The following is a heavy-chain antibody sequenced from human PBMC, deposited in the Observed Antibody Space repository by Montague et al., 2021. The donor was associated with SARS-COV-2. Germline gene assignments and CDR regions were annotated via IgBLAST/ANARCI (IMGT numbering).Heavy chain of an antibody. D-gene: IGHD3/OR15-3a*01. Sequence: ETLSLTCNVSGDSISSANYQWAWFRQPPGKGLQWVGGISHSGSAYYNPSLKSRLTISVDMSKRLFSLDVESVAVADTAFYYCARQVGDFWTGFYVDSWGQGTLVTVSS. V-gene: IGHV4-39*01. CDR2: ISHSGSA. CDR3: ARQVGDFWTGFYVDS. CDR1: GDSISSANYQ. J-gene: IGHJ4*02.